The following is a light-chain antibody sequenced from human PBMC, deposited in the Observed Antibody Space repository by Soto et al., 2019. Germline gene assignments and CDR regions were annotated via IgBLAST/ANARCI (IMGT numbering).Light chain of an antibody. V-gene: IGKV3-11*01. J-gene: IGKJ4*01. CDR1: QSVSSY. Sequence: EIVLTQSPATLSLSPGNRANLSCRASQSVSSYLAWYQQKPGQAPRLLIYDASNRATGIPARFSGSGSGTDFTLTITSLEPEDFAVYYCQQRSNWPSTFGGGTKVEIK. CDR2: DAS. CDR3: QQRSNWPST.